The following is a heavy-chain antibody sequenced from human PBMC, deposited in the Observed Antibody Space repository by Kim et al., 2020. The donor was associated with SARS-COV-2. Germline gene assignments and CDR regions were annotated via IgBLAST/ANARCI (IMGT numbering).Heavy chain of an antibody. CDR1: GGPITDDY. CDR3: ARENAVGLHFWHSPCEYFDW. V-gene: IGHV4-34*01. Sequence: SETLSLTAAVNGGPITDDYWSWIRQPPGRVLEGIGEINHRGALTSRVTMSVGTPKNEVYLKVTSVTAAETAVSECARENAVGLHFWHSPCEYFDWGAQGNVVTV. D-gene: IGHD2-21*01. CDR2: INHRG. J-gene: IGHJ4*02.